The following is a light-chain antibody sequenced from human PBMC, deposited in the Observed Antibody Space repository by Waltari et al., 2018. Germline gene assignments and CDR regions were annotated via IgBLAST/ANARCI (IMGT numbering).Light chain of an antibody. CDR1: HSGGTR. CDR2: YNT. CDR3: QVWGDDSGPYVI. Sequence: SYVLTQPPSTSVAPGKTARITCGGSHSGGTRAQWYQQKPGQAPVLVMHYNTDRPSGIPGRFSGSNSGNTATLTINRVEAGDEADYYCQVWGDDSGPYVIFGGGTKLTVL. V-gene: IGLV3-21*04. J-gene: IGLJ2*01.